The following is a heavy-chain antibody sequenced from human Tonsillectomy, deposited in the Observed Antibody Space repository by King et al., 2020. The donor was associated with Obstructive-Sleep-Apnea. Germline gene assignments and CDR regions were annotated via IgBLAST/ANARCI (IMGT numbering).Heavy chain of an antibody. Sequence: QLQESGPGLVKPSETLSLTCTVSGGSISSYYWSWIRQPPGKGLEWIGYIYYSGSTHYNPSLKSRVTISVDTSKNQFSLRLSSVTAADTAVFYCARGGGSPPFDYWGQGTLVTVSS. V-gene: IGHV4-59*01. J-gene: IGHJ4*02. CDR1: GGSISSYY. CDR3: ARGGGSPPFDY. D-gene: IGHD1-26*01. CDR2: IYYSGST.